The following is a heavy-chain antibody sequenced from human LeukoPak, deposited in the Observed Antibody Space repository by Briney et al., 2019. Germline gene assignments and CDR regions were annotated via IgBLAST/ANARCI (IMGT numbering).Heavy chain of an antibody. CDR1: GFTVSSTY. Sequence: GGSLRLSCAASGFTVSSTYMSWVRQTPGKGLEWVSSISSSSSYIYYADSVKGRFTISRDNAKNSLYLQMNSLRAEGTAVYYCARVVYDFWSGYSDYWGQGTLVTVSS. J-gene: IGHJ4*02. CDR3: ARVVYDFWSGYSDY. D-gene: IGHD3-3*01. V-gene: IGHV3-21*01. CDR2: ISSSSSYI.